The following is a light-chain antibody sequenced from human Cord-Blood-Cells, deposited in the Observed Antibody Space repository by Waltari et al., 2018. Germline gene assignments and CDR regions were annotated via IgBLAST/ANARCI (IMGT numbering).Light chain of an antibody. CDR3: SSYTSSSTYV. J-gene: IGLJ1*01. V-gene: IGLV2-14*01. Sequence: QSALTQPASVSGSPGQSITISCTGTSSDVGGYNHVSWYQPHPGKAPKLMIYDVIKRPSGVSNRFSGSKSGNTASLTISGLQAEDEADYYCSSYTSSSTYVFGTGTKVTVL. CDR2: DVI. CDR1: SSDVGGYNH.